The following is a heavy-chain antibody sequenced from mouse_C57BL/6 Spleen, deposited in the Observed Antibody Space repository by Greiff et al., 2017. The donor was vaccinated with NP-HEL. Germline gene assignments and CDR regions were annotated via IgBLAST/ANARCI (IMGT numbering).Heavy chain of an antibody. J-gene: IGHJ1*03. V-gene: IGHV1-69*01. D-gene: IGHD1-1*01. CDR1: GYTFTSYW. Sequence: QVQLQQSGAELVMPGASVKLSCKASGYTFTSYWMHWVKQRPGQGLEWIGEIDPSDSYTNYNQKFKGKSTLTVDKSSSTAYMQLSSLTSEDSAVYYCARQYYYGSSWYFDVWGTGTTVTVSS. CDR2: IDPSDSYT. CDR3: ARQYYYGSSWYFDV.